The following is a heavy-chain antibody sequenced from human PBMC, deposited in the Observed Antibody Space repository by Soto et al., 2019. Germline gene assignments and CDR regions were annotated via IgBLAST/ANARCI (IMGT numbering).Heavy chain of an antibody. Sequence: SVKVSCKASGFTFTSSAVQWVRQARGQRLEWIGWIVVGSGNTNYAQKFQERVTITRDMSTSTAYMELSSLRSEDTAVYYCAAGYYDSSGYYVGAFDIWGQGTMVTVSS. CDR3: AAGYYDSSGYYVGAFDI. CDR1: GFTFTSSA. J-gene: IGHJ3*02. D-gene: IGHD3-22*01. V-gene: IGHV1-58*01. CDR2: IVVGSGNT.